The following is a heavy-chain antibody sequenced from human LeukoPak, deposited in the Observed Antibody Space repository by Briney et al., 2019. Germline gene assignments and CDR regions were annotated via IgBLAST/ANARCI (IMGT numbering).Heavy chain of an antibody. J-gene: IGHJ4*02. Sequence: GGSLRLSCAASGFTFSDYYMSWIRQAPGKGLEWVSYISSSGSTIYYADSVKGRFTISRDNAKNSLYLQMNSLRAEDTAVYYCAITPGLNCSSTSCYTIAQDYWGQGTLVTVSS. CDR1: GFTFSDYY. V-gene: IGHV3-11*01. D-gene: IGHD2-2*02. CDR3: AITPGLNCSSTSCYTIAQDY. CDR2: ISSSGSTI.